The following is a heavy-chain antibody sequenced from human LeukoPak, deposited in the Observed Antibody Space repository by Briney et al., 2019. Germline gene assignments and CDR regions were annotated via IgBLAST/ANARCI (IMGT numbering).Heavy chain of an antibody. CDR1: GGSISGSSYY. CDR2: IYYSGST. D-gene: IGHD4-17*01. Sequence: SETLSLTCTVSGGSISGSSYYWGWIRQPPGKGLEWIGSIYYSGSTYYNPSLKSRVTISVDTSKNQFSLKLNSVTATDTAVYYCARLTGQVTTVTTRDWFDPWGQGTLVTVSS. V-gene: IGHV4-39*01. CDR3: ARLTGQVTTVTTRDWFDP. J-gene: IGHJ5*02.